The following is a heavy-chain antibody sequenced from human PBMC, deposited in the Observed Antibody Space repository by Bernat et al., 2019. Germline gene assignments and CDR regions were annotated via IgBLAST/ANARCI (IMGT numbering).Heavy chain of an antibody. D-gene: IGHD6-6*01. V-gene: IGHV3-30*18. J-gene: IGHJ2*01. Sequence: QVQLVESGGGVVQPGRSLRLSCAASGFTFSSYGMHWVRQAPGKGLEWVAVISYDGSNKYYADSVKGRFNISRDNSKNTLYLQMNSLRAEDTAVYYCAKDFREYTRGPGYFDLWGRGTLVTVSS. CDR1: GFTFSSYG. CDR2: ISYDGSNK. CDR3: AKDFREYTRGPGYFDL.